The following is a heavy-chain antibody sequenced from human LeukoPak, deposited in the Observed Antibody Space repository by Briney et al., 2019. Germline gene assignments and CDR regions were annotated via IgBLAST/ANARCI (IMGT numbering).Heavy chain of an antibody. CDR3: ARRAAMVPYYFDY. V-gene: IGHV4-59*01. CDR1: GGSISSYY. D-gene: IGHD5-18*01. J-gene: IGHJ4*02. Sequence: SETLSLTCTVSGGSISSYYWSWIRQPSGKGLGWIGYIYYSGSTNYNPSLKSRVTISVDTSKNQFSLKLSSVTAADTAVYYCARRAAMVPYYFDYWGQGTLVTVSS. CDR2: IYYSGST.